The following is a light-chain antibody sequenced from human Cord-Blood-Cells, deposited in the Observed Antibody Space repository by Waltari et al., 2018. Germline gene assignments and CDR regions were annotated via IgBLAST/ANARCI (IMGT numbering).Light chain of an antibody. CDR1: SPNIGRNY. CDR2: RNN. Sequence: QSVLTQPPSASGTPGQRVTISCSGSSPNIGRNYVYWYQQLPGTAPKLLIYRNNQRPSGVPDRFSGSKSGTSASLATSGLRSEDGADYYCAAWDDSLSGWVFGGGTKLTVL. CDR3: AAWDDSLSGWV. J-gene: IGLJ3*02. V-gene: IGLV1-47*01.